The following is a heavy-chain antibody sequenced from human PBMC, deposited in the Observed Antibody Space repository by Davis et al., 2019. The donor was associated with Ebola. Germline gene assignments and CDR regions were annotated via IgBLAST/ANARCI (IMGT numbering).Heavy chain of an antibody. CDR3: AKMRYCSSTNCSGGFDY. CDR1: GYTFTGYD. J-gene: IGHJ4*02. V-gene: IGHV1-8*01. Sequence: ASVKVSCKASGYTFTGYDINWVRQATGQGLEWMGWMNPNSGNTGYAQKFQGRVTMTRDTSISTAYMELSRLRSDDTAVYYCAKMRYCSSTNCSGGFDYWGQGTLVTVSS. CDR2: MNPNSGNT. D-gene: IGHD2-2*01.